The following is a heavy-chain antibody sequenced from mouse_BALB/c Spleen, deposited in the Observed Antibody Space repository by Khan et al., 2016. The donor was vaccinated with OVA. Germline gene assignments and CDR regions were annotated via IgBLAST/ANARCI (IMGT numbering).Heavy chain of an antibody. CDR3: ARGGAAYYRNDGGAMDY. Sequence: QVQLQQSGPELKKPGETVRISCKASGYTFTTAGIQWVQKMPGKGLKWIGWINTHSGVPKYAEDFKGRFAFSLEISVNTAYLQITNLKNEDTATXFCARGGAAYYRNDGGAMDYWGQGTSVTVSS. D-gene: IGHD2-14*01. J-gene: IGHJ4*01. V-gene: IGHV9-4*02. CDR1: GYTFTTAG. CDR2: INTHSGVP.